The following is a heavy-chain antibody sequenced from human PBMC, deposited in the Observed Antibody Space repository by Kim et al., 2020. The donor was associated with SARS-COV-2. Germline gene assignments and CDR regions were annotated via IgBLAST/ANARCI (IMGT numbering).Heavy chain of an antibody. D-gene: IGHD3-10*01. V-gene: IGHV3-74*01. CDR1: GFTFSSYW. CDR3: ARGRGSTGYNWFDP. Sequence: GGSLRLSCAASGFTFSSYWMHWVRQAPGKGLVWVSRINSDGSSTSYADSVKGRFTISRDNAKNTLYLQMNSLRAEDTAVYYCARGRGSTGYNWFDPWGQGTLVTVSS. CDR2: INSDGSST. J-gene: IGHJ5*02.